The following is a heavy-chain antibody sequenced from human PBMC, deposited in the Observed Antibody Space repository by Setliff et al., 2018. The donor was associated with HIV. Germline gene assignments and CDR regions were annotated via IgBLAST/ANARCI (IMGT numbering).Heavy chain of an antibody. CDR1: GGSISSYS. CDR2: IYTSGST. V-gene: IGHV4-4*09. D-gene: IGHD2-21*02. J-gene: IGHJ4*02. Sequence: PSETLSLTCTVSGGSISSYSWSWIRQPPGKGLEWIGYIYTSGSTNYNRSLKSRVTISLDTSKYQFSLKLTSVTAVDTAVYYCARLSGDYYYFDYWGQGTLVTVSS. CDR3: ARLSGDYYYFDY.